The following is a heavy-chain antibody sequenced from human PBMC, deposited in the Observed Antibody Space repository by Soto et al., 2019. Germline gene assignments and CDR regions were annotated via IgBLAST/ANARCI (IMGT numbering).Heavy chain of an antibody. D-gene: IGHD3-22*01. CDR2: ISALNGNT. J-gene: IGHJ4*02. CDR1: GYTFISYG. V-gene: IGHV1-18*01. Sequence: QVQLVQSGDEVKKPGASVKVSCKASGYTFISYGISWVRQAPGQGLEWMGWISALNGNTNFAQRFRDRVTMTIDTSTSTAHMDLRSLRSDDTAMYYCASGPFDSSGYYSFDYWGQGTLVTVSS. CDR3: ASGPFDSSGYYSFDY.